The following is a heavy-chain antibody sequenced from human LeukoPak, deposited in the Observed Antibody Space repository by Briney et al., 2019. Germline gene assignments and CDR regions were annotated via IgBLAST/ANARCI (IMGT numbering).Heavy chain of an antibody. CDR3: ARASSDGYPNDFDY. D-gene: IGHD5-18*01. J-gene: IGHJ4*02. Sequence: PGGSLRLSCTASGFTFGDYAMSWFRQAPGKGLEWVANIKQDGSEKYYVDSVKGRFTISRDNAKNSLYLQMNSLRAEDTAVYYCARASSDGYPNDFDYWGQGTLVTVSS. CDR1: GFTFGDYA. V-gene: IGHV3-7*03. CDR2: IKQDGSEK.